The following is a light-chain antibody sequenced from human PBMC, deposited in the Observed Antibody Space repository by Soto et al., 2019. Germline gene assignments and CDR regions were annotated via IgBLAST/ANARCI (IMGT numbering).Light chain of an antibody. CDR2: EVT. V-gene: IGLV2-14*01. CDR3: SSYTSSSSWV. J-gene: IGLJ3*02. CDR1: SSDVGAYNY. Sequence: QSVPTQPASVSGSPGQSITISCTGTSSDVGAYNYVSWYQQHSGKAPKLIIYEVTNRPSGVSNRFSASKSGNTASLTIFGLQAEDEADYYCSSYTSSSSWVFGGGTKVTVL.